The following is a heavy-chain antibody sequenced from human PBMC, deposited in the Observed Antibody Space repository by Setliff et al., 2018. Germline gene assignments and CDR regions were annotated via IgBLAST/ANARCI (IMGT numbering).Heavy chain of an antibody. Sequence: LSLTCAVSGGSITSSHYYWGWVRQPPGKGLEWIASIYYRANTFYEPSLRSRVTISVDTSKNQLSLKLTSVTAADTALYHCARVSGDLDTFDMWGQGTMVTVSS. J-gene: IGHJ3*02. CDR2: IYYRANT. D-gene: IGHD2-21*02. CDR3: ARVSGDLDTFDM. V-gene: IGHV4-39*07. CDR1: GGSITSSHYY.